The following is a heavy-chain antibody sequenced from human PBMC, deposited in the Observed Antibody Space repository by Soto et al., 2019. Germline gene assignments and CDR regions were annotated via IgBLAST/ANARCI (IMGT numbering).Heavy chain of an antibody. CDR3: ARTFITYYDSGSYFHDAFDI. D-gene: IGHD3-10*01. CDR1: GDSVSSNSAA. V-gene: IGHV6-1*01. Sequence: SQTLSLTCAISGDSVSSNSAAWNWIRQSPSSGLEWLGRTYYRSKWYNDYAVSVKSRITINPDTSKNQFSLQLNSVTPEDTAVYYCARTFITYYDSGSYFHDAFDIWGLGTMVTVSS. CDR2: TYYRSKWYN. J-gene: IGHJ3*02.